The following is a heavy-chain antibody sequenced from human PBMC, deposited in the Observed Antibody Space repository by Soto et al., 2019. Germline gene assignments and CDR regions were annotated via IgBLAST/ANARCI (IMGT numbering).Heavy chain of an antibody. CDR2: IYYSGST. CDR1: GGSISSSSYY. CDR3: ARQTKYDFWSGYSPPDY. D-gene: IGHD3-3*01. J-gene: IGHJ4*02. Sequence: QLQLRESGPGLVKPSETLSLTCTVSGGSISSSSYYWGWIRQPPGKGLEWIGSIYYSGSTYYNPSLKSRVTISVDTSKNQFSLKLSSVTAADTAVYYCARQTKYDFWSGYSPPDYWGQGTLVTVSS. V-gene: IGHV4-39*01.